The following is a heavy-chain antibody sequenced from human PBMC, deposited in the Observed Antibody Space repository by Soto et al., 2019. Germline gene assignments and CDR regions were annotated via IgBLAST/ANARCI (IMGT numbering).Heavy chain of an antibody. V-gene: IGHV3-23*01. CDR1: GFTFSSYA. J-gene: IGHJ3*02. D-gene: IGHD2-2*01. CDR2: ISGSGGST. Sequence: GGSLILSCAASGFTFSSYAMSWVRQAPGKGLEWVSAISGSGGSTYYADSVKGRFTISRDNSKNTLYLQMNSLRAEDTAVYYCAKSTKGGGDAFHIWGQGTMVTVSS. CDR3: AKSTKGGGDAFHI.